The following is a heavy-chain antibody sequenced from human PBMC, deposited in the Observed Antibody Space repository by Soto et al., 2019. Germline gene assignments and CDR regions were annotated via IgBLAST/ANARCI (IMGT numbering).Heavy chain of an antibody. CDR2: ISGSGGST. Sequence: HPGGSLRLSCAASGFTFSSYAMSWVRQAPGKGLEWVSAISGSGGSTYYADSVKGRFTISRDNSKNTLYLQMNSLRAEDTAVYYCAKVSGSSIYYYCGMDVWGQGTTVTVSS. CDR3: AKVSGSSIYYYCGMDV. J-gene: IGHJ6*02. D-gene: IGHD1-26*01. CDR1: GFTFSSYA. V-gene: IGHV3-23*01.